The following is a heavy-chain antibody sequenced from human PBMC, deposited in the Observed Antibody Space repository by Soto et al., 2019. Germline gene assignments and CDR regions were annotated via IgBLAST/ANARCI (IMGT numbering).Heavy chain of an antibody. CDR3: ARGKTYYYGSGRPYGMDV. D-gene: IGHD3-10*01. CDR2: NNHSGST. Sequence: KTSETLSLTCAVYGGSFSGYYWSWIRQPPGKGLEWIGENNHSGSTNYNPSLKSRVTISVDTSKNQFSLKLSSVTAADTAVYYCARGKTYYYGSGRPYGMDVWGQGTTVTVSS. J-gene: IGHJ6*02. V-gene: IGHV4-34*01. CDR1: GGSFSGYY.